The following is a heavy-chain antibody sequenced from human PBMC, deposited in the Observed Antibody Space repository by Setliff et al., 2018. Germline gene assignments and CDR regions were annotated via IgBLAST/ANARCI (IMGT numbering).Heavy chain of an antibody. CDR2: ISSSGST. CDR3: ASYDILTGYWGYDYYYMDV. CDR1: GGSISSYY. D-gene: IGHD3-9*01. J-gene: IGHJ6*03. Sequence: SETLSLTCTVSGGSISSYYWSWIRQPPGKGLEWIGYISSSGSTNYNPSLKSRVTISLDTSKNQFSLNLTSVTAADTAVYYCASYDILTGYWGYDYYYMDVWGKGTTVTVSS. V-gene: IGHV4-59*08.